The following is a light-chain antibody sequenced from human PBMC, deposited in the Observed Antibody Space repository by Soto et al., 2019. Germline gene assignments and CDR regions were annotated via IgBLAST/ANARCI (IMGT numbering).Light chain of an antibody. CDR1: QDVSDY. CDR2: AAY. J-gene: IGKJ5*01. V-gene: IGKV1-9*01. CDR3: QYLNGAPTIT. Sequence: DIQLTQSPSFLSASVGDRVTITCRASQDVSDYLAWYQHAPGKAPNLLIYAAYTLQSGVPSRFSGSGSGTEFSLTITSLQPEDFATYYCQYLNGAPTIT.